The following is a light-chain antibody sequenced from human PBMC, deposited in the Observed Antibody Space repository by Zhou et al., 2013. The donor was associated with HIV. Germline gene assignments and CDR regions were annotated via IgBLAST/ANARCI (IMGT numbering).Light chain of an antibody. J-gene: IGKJ2*01. V-gene: IGKV3-20*01. CDR2: DTS. Sequence: EVVLTQSPVTLSLSPGERATLSCRASQSVRNYLAWYQQKCGQAPRLLIYDTSNRATGIPARFSGSGSGTDFTLTISSLEPEDLAVYYCQQYGSSPPNTFGQGTRLEIK. CDR3: QQYGSSPPNT. CDR1: QSVRNY.